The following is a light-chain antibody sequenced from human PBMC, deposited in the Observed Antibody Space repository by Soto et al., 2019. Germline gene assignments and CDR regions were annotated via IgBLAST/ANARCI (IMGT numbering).Light chain of an antibody. CDR2: DVS. V-gene: IGLV2-14*03. CDR3: SSYTTSSTYV. J-gene: IGLJ1*01. CDR1: SSDVGGFNY. Sequence: QSVLPKPASVTGSPGQSIAISCTGTSSDVGGFNYVSWYQQHPGKAPKFMIYDVSSRPSGVSDRFSGSKSGNTASLTISGLQAEDEADYYCSSYTTSSTYVFGTGTKVTVL.